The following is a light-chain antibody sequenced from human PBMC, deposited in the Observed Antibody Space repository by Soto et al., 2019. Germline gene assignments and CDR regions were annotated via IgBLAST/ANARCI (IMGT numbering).Light chain of an antibody. Sequence: ETLMTQSPATLSVSPGERATLSFSASQSVSSNLAWYQQKPGQAPRLLIYGASTRATGIPARFSGSGSGTEFTLTISSLQSEDFAVYYCQQYNDWPRTFGQGTKVDIK. V-gene: IGKV3-15*01. J-gene: IGKJ1*01. CDR1: QSVSSN. CDR3: QQYNDWPRT. CDR2: GAS.